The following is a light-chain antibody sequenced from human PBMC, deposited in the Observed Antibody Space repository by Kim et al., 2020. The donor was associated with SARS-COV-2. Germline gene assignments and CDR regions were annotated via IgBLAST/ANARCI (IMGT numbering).Light chain of an antibody. CDR2: EVT. Sequence: QSVTISCTGTRSDVGAYDYVSWYQQHPGKAPKLMIYEVTNRPSGVPDRFSGSKSGNTASLTVSGLQAEDEADYYCSSYAGSNNFVIFGGGTTLTVL. CDR3: SSYAGSNNFVI. CDR1: RSDVGAYDY. J-gene: IGLJ2*01. V-gene: IGLV2-8*01.